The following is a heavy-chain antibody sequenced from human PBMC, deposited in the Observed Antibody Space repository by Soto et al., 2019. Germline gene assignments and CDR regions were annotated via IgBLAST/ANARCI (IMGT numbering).Heavy chain of an antibody. CDR1: GGSISSYY. CDR3: ARDVAGYYYMDV. Sequence: SETLSLTCTVSGGSISSYYWSWIRQPPGKGLEWIGYIYYSGSTNYNPSLKSRVTISVDTSKNQFSLKLSSVTAADTAVYYCARDVAGYYYMDVWGKGTTVTVSS. V-gene: IGHV4-59*01. J-gene: IGHJ6*03. CDR2: IYYSGST.